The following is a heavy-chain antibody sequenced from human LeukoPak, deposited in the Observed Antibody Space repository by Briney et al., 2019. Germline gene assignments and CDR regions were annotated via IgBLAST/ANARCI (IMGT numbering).Heavy chain of an antibody. V-gene: IGHV4-39*01. CDR2: IYYSGST. CDR3: ARHLGSSGSYPFDY. Sequence: SETLSLTCTVSGGSISSSSYYWGWIRQPPGKGLEWIGSIYYSGSTYYNSSLKSRVTTSVDMSKNQFSLILTSVTAADTAVYYCARHLGSSGSYPFDYWGQGTLVTVSS. D-gene: IGHD3-10*01. J-gene: IGHJ4*02. CDR1: GGSISSSSYY.